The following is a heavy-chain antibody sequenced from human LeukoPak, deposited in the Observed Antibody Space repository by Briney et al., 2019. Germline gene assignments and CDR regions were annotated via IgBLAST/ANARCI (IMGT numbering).Heavy chain of an antibody. Sequence: PSETLSLTCTVSGGSISSYYWSWIRQPPGKGLEWIGEINHSGSTNYNPSLKSRVTISVDTSKNQFSLKLSSVTAADTAVYYCARGCIVRGSYDLWSGYYTQANYFDYWGQGTLVTVSS. CDR2: INHSGST. CDR1: GGSISSYY. D-gene: IGHD3-3*01. V-gene: IGHV4-34*01. CDR3: ARGCIVRGSYDLWSGYYTQANYFDY. J-gene: IGHJ4*02.